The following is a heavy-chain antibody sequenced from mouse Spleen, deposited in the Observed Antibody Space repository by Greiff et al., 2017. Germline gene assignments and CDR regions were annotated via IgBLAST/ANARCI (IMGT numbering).Heavy chain of an antibody. CDR1: GYSITSGYY. CDR2: ISYDGSN. CDR3: AREAERYFDV. V-gene: IGHV3-6*01. J-gene: IGHJ1*01. Sequence: EVKLVESGPGLVKPSQSLSLTCSVTGYSITSGYYWNWIRQFPGNKLEWMGYISYDGSNNYNPSLKNRISITRDTSKNQFFLKLNSVTTEDTATYYCAREAERYFDVWGAGTTVTVSS.